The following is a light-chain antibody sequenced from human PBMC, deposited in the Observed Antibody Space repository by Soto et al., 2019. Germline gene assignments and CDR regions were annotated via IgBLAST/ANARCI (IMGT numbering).Light chain of an antibody. V-gene: IGKV3D-15*01. Sequence: EIVMTQSPAPLSVSPGERATLSCRASQSVSRNLAWYQQKPGQAPRLLIYGASTRATGIPARFSGSGSGTEFTLTISSLQSEDFAVYYCQQYNNWPLLTFGGGTKVGIK. J-gene: IGKJ4*01. CDR2: GAS. CDR1: QSVSRN. CDR3: QQYNNWPLLT.